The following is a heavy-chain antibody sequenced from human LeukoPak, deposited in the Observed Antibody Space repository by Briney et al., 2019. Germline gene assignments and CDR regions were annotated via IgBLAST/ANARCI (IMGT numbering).Heavy chain of an antibody. CDR3: VRAPRYCSGGSCYPDY. CDR2: MNPNSGNT. J-gene: IGHJ4*02. CDR1: GYTFTSYD. D-gene: IGHD2-15*01. Sequence: ASVKVSCTASGYTFTSYDINWVRQATGQGLEWMGWMNPNSGNTGYAQKFQGRVTMTRNTSISTAYMELSSLRSEDTAVYYCVRAPRYCSGGSCYPDYWGQGTLVTVSS. V-gene: IGHV1-8*01.